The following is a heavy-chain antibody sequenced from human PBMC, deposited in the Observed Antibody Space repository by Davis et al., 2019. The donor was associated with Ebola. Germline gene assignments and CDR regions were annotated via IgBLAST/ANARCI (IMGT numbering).Heavy chain of an antibody. CDR1: GGSFSGYY. CDR2: INHSGST. Sequence: PSETLSLTCAVYGGSFSGYYWSWIRQPPGKGLEWIGEINHSGSTNYNPSLKSRVTISVDTSKNQFSLKLSSVTAADTAVYYCARDRSVVPAARYNWFDPWGQGALVTVSS. V-gene: IGHV4-34*01. CDR3: ARDRSVVPAARYNWFDP. J-gene: IGHJ5*02. D-gene: IGHD2-2*01.